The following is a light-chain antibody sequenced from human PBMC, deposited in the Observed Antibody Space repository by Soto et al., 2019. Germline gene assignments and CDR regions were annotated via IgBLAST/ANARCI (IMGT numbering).Light chain of an antibody. J-gene: IGLJ2*01. CDR2: EVT. CDR1: SSDVGGYNY. Sequence: QSALTQPASVSGSPGQSITISCTGTSSDVGGYNYVSWYQQQPGKAPKLMIYEVTNRPSGVSNRFSGSKSGNTASLTISGLQAEYEADYYCHSYTTSSAMVFGGGTKLTVL. V-gene: IGLV2-14*01. CDR3: HSYTTSSAMV.